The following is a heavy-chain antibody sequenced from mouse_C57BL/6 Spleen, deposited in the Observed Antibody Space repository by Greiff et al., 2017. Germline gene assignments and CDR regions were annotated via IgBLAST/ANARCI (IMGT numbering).Heavy chain of an antibody. CDR2: ISSGGSYT. CDR1: GFTFSSYG. J-gene: IGHJ3*01. D-gene: IGHD2-4*01. Sequence: EVKLMESGGDLVKPGGSLKLSCAASGFTFSSYGMSWVRQTPDTRLEWVATISSGGSYTYYPDSVKGRFTISRDNAKNTLYLQMSSLKSEDTAMYYCARRDYDGFAYWGQGTLVTVSA. CDR3: ARRDYDGFAY. V-gene: IGHV5-6*02.